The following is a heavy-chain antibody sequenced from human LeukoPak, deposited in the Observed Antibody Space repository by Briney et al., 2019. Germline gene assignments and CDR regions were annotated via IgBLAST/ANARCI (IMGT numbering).Heavy chain of an antibody. Sequence: GGSLRLSCAASGFTFSSYGMHWVRQAPGKGLEWVAVISYDGSNKYYADSVKGRFTISRDNSKNTLYLQMNSLRAEDTAVYYCARSGYSSSHYYYYYGMDVWGQGTTVTVSS. V-gene: IGHV3-30*03. J-gene: IGHJ6*02. CDR3: ARSGYSSSHYYYYYGMDV. CDR2: ISYDGSNK. CDR1: GFTFSSYG. D-gene: IGHD6-6*01.